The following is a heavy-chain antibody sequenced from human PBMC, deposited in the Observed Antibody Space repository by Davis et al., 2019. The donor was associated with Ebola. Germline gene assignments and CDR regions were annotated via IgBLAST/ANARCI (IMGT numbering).Heavy chain of an antibody. Sequence: ASVKVSCKASGYTFTSYDINWVRQATGQGLEWMGWMNPNSGNTGYAQKFQGRVTMTRNTSISTAYMELSSLRSEDTAVYYCARGGLRGYSGYDNWFDPWGQGTLVTVSS. V-gene: IGHV1-8*01. CDR2: MNPNSGNT. D-gene: IGHD5-12*01. CDR1: GYTFTSYD. CDR3: ARGGLRGYSGYDNWFDP. J-gene: IGHJ5*02.